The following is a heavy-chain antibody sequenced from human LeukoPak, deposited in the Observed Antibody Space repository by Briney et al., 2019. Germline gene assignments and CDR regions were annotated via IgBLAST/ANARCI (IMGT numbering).Heavy chain of an antibody. Sequence: ASVKVSCKASGYTFTDYYIHWVRQAPGQGLEWMGWINPSSGGTHFAQNFQGRVTLTRDTSISTAYMDLSSLRSDDTAVYYCATPVIAIAGLPDGDFWGQGTLVTVSS. CDR1: GYTFTDYY. V-gene: IGHV1-2*02. J-gene: IGHJ4*02. D-gene: IGHD2-21*01. CDR2: INPSSGGT. CDR3: ATPVIAIAGLPDGDF.